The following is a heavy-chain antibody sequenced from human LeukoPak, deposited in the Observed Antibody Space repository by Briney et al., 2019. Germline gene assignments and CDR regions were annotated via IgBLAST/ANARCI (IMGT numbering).Heavy chain of an antibody. J-gene: IGHJ5*02. CDR1: GGSISSSSYY. CDR3: VKYVSTGWFDP. V-gene: IGHV4-39*07. D-gene: IGHD3-10*01. Sequence: SETLSLTCTVSGGSISSSSYYWGWIRQPPGKGLEWIGSIYYSGSTNYNPSLKSRVTISVDTSENQFSLELTSVTAADTAIYYCVKYVSTGWFDPWGQGVLVTVSS. CDR2: IYYSGST.